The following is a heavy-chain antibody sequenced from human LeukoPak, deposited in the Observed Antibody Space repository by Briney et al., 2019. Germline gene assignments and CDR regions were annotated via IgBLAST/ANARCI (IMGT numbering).Heavy chain of an antibody. CDR2: VYYTGNT. V-gene: IGHV4-59*08. Sequence: SETLSLTCTVSGGSISSYYWSWIRQPPGKGLEWIGYVYYTGNTNYNPSLKSRVTISADTSKNQFSLNLSSVTAADTAVYYCARLRRYYDSSGYYTNIDSWGQGTLVTVSS. D-gene: IGHD3-22*01. CDR3: ARLRRYYDSSGYYTNIDS. CDR1: GGSISSYY. J-gene: IGHJ4*02.